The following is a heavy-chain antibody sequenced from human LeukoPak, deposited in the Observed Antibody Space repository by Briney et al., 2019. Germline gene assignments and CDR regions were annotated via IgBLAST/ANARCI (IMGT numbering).Heavy chain of an antibody. CDR1: GFTFSSYG. CDR3: ATEGSFDY. Sequence: GGTLRLSCAASGFTFSSYGMSWVRQAPGKGLEWVSTIRGSGDITYYADSVKGRFTISRDNSKNTLYLQMNSLRAEDAAVYCCATEGSFDYWGQGTLVTVSS. V-gene: IGHV3-23*01. CDR2: IRGSGDIT. J-gene: IGHJ4*02.